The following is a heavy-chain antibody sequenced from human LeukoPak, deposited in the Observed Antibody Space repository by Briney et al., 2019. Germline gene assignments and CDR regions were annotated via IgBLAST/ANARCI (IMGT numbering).Heavy chain of an antibody. CDR2: MFYRGST. Sequence: SETLSLTCTVSGGSISSDSYYWGWIRQPPGKGLEWIGSMFYRGSTYYNSSLKSRVTISVDTSKNHFSLNLKSVTVADTAVYYCASSHLGWYATLDYWGQGTLVTVSS. CDR3: ASSHLGWYATLDY. V-gene: IGHV4-39*01. D-gene: IGHD6-19*01. CDR1: GGSISSDSYY. J-gene: IGHJ4*02.